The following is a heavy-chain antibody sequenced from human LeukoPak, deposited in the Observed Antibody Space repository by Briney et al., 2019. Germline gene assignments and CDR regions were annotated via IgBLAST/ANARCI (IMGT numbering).Heavy chain of an antibody. Sequence: SETLSLTCAVYGGSFSAYYWSWIRQPPGKGLEWIGEINHSGSTNYNPSLKSRVTISVGMSKNQFSLKLSSVTAADTTVYYCATRESWGQGTLVTVSS. CDR3: ATRES. V-gene: IGHV4-34*01. J-gene: IGHJ5*02. CDR2: INHSGST. CDR1: GGSFSAYY.